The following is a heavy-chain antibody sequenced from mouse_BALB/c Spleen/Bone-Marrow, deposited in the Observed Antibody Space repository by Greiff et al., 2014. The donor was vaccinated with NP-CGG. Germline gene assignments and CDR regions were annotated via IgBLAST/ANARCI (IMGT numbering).Heavy chain of an antibody. V-gene: IGHV5-4*02. CDR2: ISDGGNYS. Sequence: DVMLVESGGGLVKPGGSLKLSCAASGFTFSDYYTYWLRQTPEKRLEWVATISDGGNYSYYPDSVKGRFTISRDNAKNNLYLQMSSLKSEDTAMYYCARSRMRYGAMDYWGQGTSVTVFS. CDR1: GFTFSDYY. CDR3: ARSRMRYGAMDY. J-gene: IGHJ4*01. D-gene: IGHD2-10*02.